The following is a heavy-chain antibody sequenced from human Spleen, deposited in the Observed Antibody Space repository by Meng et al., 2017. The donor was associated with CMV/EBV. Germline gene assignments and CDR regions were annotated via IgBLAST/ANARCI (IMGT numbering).Heavy chain of an antibody. CDR3: ARAPSYCGSISCHSYYYYGLDV. CDR1: GFTFSSYW. D-gene: IGHD2-2*01. Sequence: GGSLRLSCAASGFTFSSYWMSWVRQAPGKGLEWVANIKQDGSEKYYVDSVKGRFTISRDNAKNSLYLQMNSLRAEDTAVYYCARAPSYCGSISCHSYYYYGLDVWGQGTTVTVSS. J-gene: IGHJ6*02. V-gene: IGHV3-7*01. CDR2: IKQDGSEK.